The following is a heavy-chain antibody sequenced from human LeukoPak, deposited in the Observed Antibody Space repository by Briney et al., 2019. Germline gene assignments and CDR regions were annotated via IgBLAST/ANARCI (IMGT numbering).Heavy chain of an antibody. J-gene: IGHJ6*02. CDR3: AREMGMSVVPAAIRYYYYGMDV. D-gene: IGHD2-2*02. CDR2: ISYDGSNK. V-gene: IGHV3-30-3*01. Sequence: GGSLRLSCAASGFTFSSYAMHWVRQAPGKGLEWVAVISYDGSNKYYADSVKGRFTISRDNSKNTLYLQMNSLRAEDTAVYYCAREMGMSVVPAAIRYYYYGMDVWGQGTTVTVSS. CDR1: GFTFSSYA.